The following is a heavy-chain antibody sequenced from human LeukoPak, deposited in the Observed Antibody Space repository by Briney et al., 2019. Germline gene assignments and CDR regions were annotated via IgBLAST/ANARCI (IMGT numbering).Heavy chain of an antibody. D-gene: IGHD2-2*01. CDR3: AGRYCSSTSCYAADY. CDR1: GYSFTSYW. Sequence: GESLKISCKGSGYSFTSYWIGWVRQMPGKGLEWMGIIYPGDSDTRYSPSFQGQVTISADKSISTAYLQWSSLKAPDTAMYYCAGRYCSSTSCYAADYWGQGTLVTVSS. J-gene: IGHJ4*02. CDR2: IYPGDSDT. V-gene: IGHV5-51*01.